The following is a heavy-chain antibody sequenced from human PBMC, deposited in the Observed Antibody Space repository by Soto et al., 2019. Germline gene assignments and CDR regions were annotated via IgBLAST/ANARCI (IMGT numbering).Heavy chain of an antibody. D-gene: IGHD1-26*01. CDR3: AFFFQAEDGIRASVPVSAFLLNRSSDL. J-gene: IGHJ2*01. CDR2: INSYGSIT. Sequence: GKKMNVGSRINSYGSITRYADSVKGRFTSSRDNSKNTVYLQMNSLRAEDTAVYYCAFFFQAEDGIRASVPVSAFLLNRSSDL. V-gene: IGHV3-74*01.